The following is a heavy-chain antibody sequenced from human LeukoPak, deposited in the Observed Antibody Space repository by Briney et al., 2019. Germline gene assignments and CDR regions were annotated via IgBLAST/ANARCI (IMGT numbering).Heavy chain of an antibody. D-gene: IGHD1-7*01. CDR1: GYTFSTYA. J-gene: IGHJ4*02. CDR3: ARDRSGGGTTEPFDY. V-gene: IGHV7-4-1*02. CDR2: INTNTGNP. Sequence: RASVKVSCKVSGYTFSTYAINWVRQAPGQGLEWMGWINTNTGNPTYAQGFKGRFVFSLDTSVSRADLQISSLKAEDTAVYYCARDRSGGGTTEPFDYWGRGTLVTVSS.